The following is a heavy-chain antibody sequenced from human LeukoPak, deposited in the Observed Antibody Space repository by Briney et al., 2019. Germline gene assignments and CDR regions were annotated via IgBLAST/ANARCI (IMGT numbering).Heavy chain of an antibody. V-gene: IGHV3-66*01. D-gene: IGHD2-15*01. Sequence: GGSLRLSCAASGFTVSRNYMSWVRQAPGKGLEWVSVTYSGGSTYYADSVKGRFTISRDNSKNTLYLQVNSLRAEDTAVYYCARDPYCNGGTCYPAPYYGMDVWGQGTTVTVSS. CDR2: TYSGGST. CDR1: GFTVSRNY. J-gene: IGHJ6*02. CDR3: ARDPYCNGGTCYPAPYYGMDV.